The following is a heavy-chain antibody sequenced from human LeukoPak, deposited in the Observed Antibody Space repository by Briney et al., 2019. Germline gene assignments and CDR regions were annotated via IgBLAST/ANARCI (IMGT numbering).Heavy chain of an antibody. D-gene: IGHD6-19*01. CDR2: IWYDGSNK. V-gene: IGHV3-33*06. CDR1: GFTFSSYG. Sequence: GGSLRLSCAASGFTFSSYGMHWVRQAPGKGLEWVAVIWYDGSNKYYADSVKGRFTISRDNSKNTLYLQMTSLRAEDTAVYYCAKEAIAVAGSQPFDYWGQGTLVTVSS. CDR3: AKEAIAVAGSQPFDY. J-gene: IGHJ4*02.